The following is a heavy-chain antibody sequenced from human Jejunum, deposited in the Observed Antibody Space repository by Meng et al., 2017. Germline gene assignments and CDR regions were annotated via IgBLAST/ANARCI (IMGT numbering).Heavy chain of an antibody. CDR3: ARGSYGSSED. D-gene: IGHD3-16*01. J-gene: IGHJ4*02. V-gene: IGHV3-21*01. CDR1: GFTFSSVS. Sequence: GESLKISCAASGFTFSSVSMNWIRQAPGKGLEWVSSISGSSASISYADSVKGQFTVSRDNAKNTLYLQMNSLRDEDTAVYYCARGSYGSSEDWGQGTLVTVSS. CDR2: ISGSSASI.